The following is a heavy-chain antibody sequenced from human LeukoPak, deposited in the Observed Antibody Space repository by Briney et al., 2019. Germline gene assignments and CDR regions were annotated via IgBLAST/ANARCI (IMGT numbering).Heavy chain of an antibody. J-gene: IGHJ4*02. Sequence: SETLSLTCTVSSGSISTSNYYWGWVRQPPGKALEWIGNIFYSGSTYYSPSLKSRVTISVDTSKNQFSLNLSSVTAADTAVYYCARGGYSYGPHLDYWGQGTLVTVSS. CDR3: ARGGYSYGPHLDY. D-gene: IGHD5-18*01. V-gene: IGHV4-39*07. CDR1: SGSISTSNYY. CDR2: IFYSGST.